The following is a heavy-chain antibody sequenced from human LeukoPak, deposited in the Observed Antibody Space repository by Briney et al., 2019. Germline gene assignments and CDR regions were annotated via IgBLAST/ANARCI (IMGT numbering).Heavy chain of an antibody. CDR3: ARDLMVRGDVPPGY. CDR2: ISSSGSTI. Sequence: GGSLRLSCAASGFTFSSYEMNWVRQAPGKGLEWVSYISSSGSTIYYADSVKGRFTISRDNAKNSLYLQMNSLRAEDTAVYYCARDLMVRGDVPPGYWGQGTLVTVSS. J-gene: IGHJ4*02. D-gene: IGHD3-10*01. CDR1: GFTFSSYE. V-gene: IGHV3-48*03.